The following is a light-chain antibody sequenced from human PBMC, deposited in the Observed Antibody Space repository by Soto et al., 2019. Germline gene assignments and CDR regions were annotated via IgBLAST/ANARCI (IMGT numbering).Light chain of an antibody. CDR1: QSVSGY. V-gene: IGKV3-11*01. J-gene: IGKJ4*01. CDR3: QQRSNWPST. CDR2: DAS. Sequence: EIVLTQSPATLSLSPGNRATLSCRVSQSVSGYLAWYQQKPGQAPRLLIYDASNRATGIPARFSGSGSGTDFTLTITNLEPEDFAVYYCQQRSNWPSTFGGGTKVEI.